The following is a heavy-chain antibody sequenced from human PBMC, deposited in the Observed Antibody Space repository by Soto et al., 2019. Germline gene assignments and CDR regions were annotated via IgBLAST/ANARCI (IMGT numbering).Heavy chain of an antibody. Sequence: QVQLVQSGAEVKKPGSSVKVSCKASAGTFSSYSIIWVRQAPGQGLEWMGRIIPIVGIAIYAQKFQGRITITADKSTSTAYMELSSLRSEDTAVYYCARQPIVLVPAAYFDYWGQGTLVTVSS. D-gene: IGHD2-2*01. CDR3: ARQPIVLVPAAYFDY. CDR1: AGTFSSYS. V-gene: IGHV1-69*02. CDR2: IIPIVGIA. J-gene: IGHJ4*02.